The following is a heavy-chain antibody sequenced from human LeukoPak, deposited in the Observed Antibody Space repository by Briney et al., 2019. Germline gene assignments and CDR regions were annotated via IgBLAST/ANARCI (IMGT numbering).Heavy chain of an antibody. V-gene: IGHV4-59*01. J-gene: IGHJ3*01. CDR1: GGSISSYY. CDR2: MFYRGGT. D-gene: IGHD6-19*01. Sequence: SETLSLTCTVSGGSISSYYWSWIRQAPGKGLECIGYMFYRGGTYYNPSLESRVTISTETSRNQFSLEMTSVTAADTAVYYCARIGGWYSNAFDLWGQGIRVTVSS. CDR3: ARIGGWYSNAFDL.